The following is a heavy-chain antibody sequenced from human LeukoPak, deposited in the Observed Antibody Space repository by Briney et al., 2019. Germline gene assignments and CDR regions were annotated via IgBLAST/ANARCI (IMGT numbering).Heavy chain of an antibody. V-gene: IGHV3-9*03. Sequence: PGRSLRLSCAASGFTFDDYAMHWVRQAPGMGLEWVSGISWNSGSIGYADSVKGRFTISRDNAKNSLYLQMNSLRAEDMALYYCAKVAVPYRRYGVFDYWGQGTLVTVSS. CDR1: GFTFDDYA. CDR3: AKVAVPYRRYGVFDY. J-gene: IGHJ4*02. D-gene: IGHD2-15*01. CDR2: ISWNSGSI.